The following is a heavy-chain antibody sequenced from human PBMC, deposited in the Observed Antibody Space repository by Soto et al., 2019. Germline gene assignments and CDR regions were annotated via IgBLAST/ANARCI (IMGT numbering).Heavy chain of an antibody. CDR3: ARGEVHSSGWNFDY. CDR2: INPNSGGV. D-gene: IGHD6-19*01. CDR1: GYTFTGDH. Sequence: QVQLVQSGPEVKKPGASVKASCKASGYTFTGDHMHWVRQAPGQGLEWMGRINPNSGGVNYAQKFQGRVTLTRCTSASVAYMELGSLRSDDTAVYYCARGEVHSSGWNFDYWGQGTLVIVSS. J-gene: IGHJ4*02. V-gene: IGHV1-46*03.